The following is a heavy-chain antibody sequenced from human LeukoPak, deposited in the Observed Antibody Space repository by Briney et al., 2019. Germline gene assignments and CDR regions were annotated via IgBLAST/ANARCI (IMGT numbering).Heavy chain of an antibody. CDR2: INHSGST. CDR3: ASCIAAAGANWFDP. Sequence: PSETLSLTCAVYGGSFSGYYWSWIRQPPGKGLEWIGEINHSGSTNYNPSLKGPVTISVATSKNQFSLKLSSVTAADTAVYYCASCIAAAGANWFDPWGQGTLVTVSS. J-gene: IGHJ5*02. CDR1: GGSFSGYY. V-gene: IGHV4-34*01. D-gene: IGHD6-13*01.